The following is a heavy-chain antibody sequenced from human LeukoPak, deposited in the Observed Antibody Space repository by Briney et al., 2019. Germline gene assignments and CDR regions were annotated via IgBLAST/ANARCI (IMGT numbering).Heavy chain of an antibody. CDR3: ARDGLWSGYVDY. J-gene: IGHJ4*02. D-gene: IGHD3-3*01. CDR2: IWYDGSNK. V-gene: IGHV3-33*01. Sequence: GGSLRLSCAASGFTFSSYGIHWVRQAPGKGLEWVAVIWYDGSNKCYADSVKGRFTISRDNSKNTLYLQMNSLRAEDTAVYYCARDGLWSGYVDYWGQGTLVTVSS. CDR1: GFTFSSYG.